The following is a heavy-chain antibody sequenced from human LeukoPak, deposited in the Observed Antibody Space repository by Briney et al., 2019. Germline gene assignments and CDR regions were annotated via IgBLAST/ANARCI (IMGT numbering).Heavy chain of an antibody. D-gene: IGHD3-3*01. CDR2: ISYDGSNK. CDR3: ARDYDFWSGPDY. CDR1: GFTFSSYA. J-gene: IGHJ4*02. V-gene: IGHV3-30-3*01. Sequence: GGSLRLSCAASGFTFSSYAMHWVRQAPGKGLEWVAVISYDGSNKYYADSVKGRFTISRDNSKNTLYLQTNSLRAEDTAVYYCARDYDFWSGPDYWGQGTLVTVSS.